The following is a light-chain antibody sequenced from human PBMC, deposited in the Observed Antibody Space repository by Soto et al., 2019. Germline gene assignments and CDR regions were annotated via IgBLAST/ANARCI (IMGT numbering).Light chain of an antibody. CDR3: QQYGSSRWT. Sequence: EIVLTQSPVTLSLSPAERATLSCRGSQRVSSSCLAWYQQKPGQAPRLLIYGASSRATGIPDRFGGSGSGTDFTLTISSLEPDDFAVYYCQQYGSSRWTFGQGTKVDIK. CDR2: GAS. J-gene: IGKJ1*01. V-gene: IGKV3-20*01. CDR1: QRVSSSC.